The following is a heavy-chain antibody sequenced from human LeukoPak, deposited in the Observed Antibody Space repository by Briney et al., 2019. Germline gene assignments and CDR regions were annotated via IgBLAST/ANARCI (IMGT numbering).Heavy chain of an antibody. J-gene: IGHJ3*02. Sequence: TSETLSLTCPVYGGSFSGYYWSWIRQPPGKGLEWIGEINHSGSTNYNPSLKSRVTISVDTSKNQFSLKLSSVTAADTAVYYCARAVGDFWSGYSAFDIWGQGTMVTVSS. CDR2: INHSGST. CDR1: GGSFSGYY. D-gene: IGHD3-3*01. CDR3: ARAVGDFWSGYSAFDI. V-gene: IGHV4-34*01.